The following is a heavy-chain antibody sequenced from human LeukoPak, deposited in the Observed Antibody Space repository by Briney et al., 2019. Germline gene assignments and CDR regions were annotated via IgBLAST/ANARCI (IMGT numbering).Heavy chain of an antibody. CDR3: ARDGLHTAHFDY. Sequence: PGGSLRLSCAASGFTFSSYTMNWVRQAPGKGLEWVSTVSDSFNKHYSDSVKGRFTISRDSAGNSLYLQMNSLRDEDTAVYYCARDGLHTAHFDYWGQGTLVTVSS. CDR2: VSDSFNK. J-gene: IGHJ4*02. V-gene: IGHV3-48*02. CDR1: GFTFSSYT. D-gene: IGHD5-18*01.